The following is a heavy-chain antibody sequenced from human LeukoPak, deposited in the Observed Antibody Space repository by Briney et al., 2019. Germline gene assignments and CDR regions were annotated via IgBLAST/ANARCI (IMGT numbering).Heavy chain of an antibody. CDR3: ARRMCVYGYYYFDY. D-gene: IGHD5-18*01. J-gene: IGHJ4*02. Sequence: GGSLRLSCAGSGFTFRRYWMHWVRQAPGKGLVWVSRINSDGSTTTYADSVKGRFTISRDNAKNTLYLQMNSLRAEDTAVYYCARRMCVYGYYYFDYWGQGTLVTVSS. V-gene: IGHV3-74*01. CDR1: GFTFRRYW. CDR2: INSDGSTT.